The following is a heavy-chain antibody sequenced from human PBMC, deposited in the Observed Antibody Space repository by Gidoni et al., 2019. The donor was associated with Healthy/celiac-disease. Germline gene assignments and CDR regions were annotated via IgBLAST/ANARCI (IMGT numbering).Heavy chain of an antibody. CDR3: ARVRSGYFQH. D-gene: IGHD6-19*01. J-gene: IGHJ1*01. CDR1: GGSISSGSYY. V-gene: IGHV4-61*02. Sequence: QVQLQESGPGLVKPSQTLSLTCTVSGGSISSGSYYWSWIRQPAGKGLEWIGRIYTSGSTNYNPSLKSRVTISVDTSKNQFSLKLSSVTAADTAVYYCARVRSGYFQHWGQGTLVTVSS. CDR2: IYTSGST.